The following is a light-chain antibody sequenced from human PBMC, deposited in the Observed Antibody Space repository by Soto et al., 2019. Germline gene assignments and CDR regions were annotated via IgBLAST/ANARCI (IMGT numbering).Light chain of an antibody. CDR3: QQYGTSSIT. CDR1: QSVSSSY. Sequence: VLTQSPCTLSLSPGERATLSCRASQSVSSSYLAWYQQKPGQAPRLLIFGASSRATGIPDRFSGSGSGTDFTLTISRLEPEDFAVYYCQQYGTSSITFGQGTRMEIK. CDR2: GAS. V-gene: IGKV3-20*01. J-gene: IGKJ5*01.